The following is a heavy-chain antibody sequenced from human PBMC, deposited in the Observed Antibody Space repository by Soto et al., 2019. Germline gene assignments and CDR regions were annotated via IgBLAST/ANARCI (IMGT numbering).Heavy chain of an antibody. J-gene: IGHJ4*02. CDR1: GFSFTTYA. CDR2: ISDDGSIK. CDR3: ARAIETAMDPCDY. D-gene: IGHD5-18*01. V-gene: IGHV3-30-3*01. Sequence: GGSLRLSCAASGFSFTTYAMHWVRQAPGKGLEWVAVISDDGSIKYYADSVKGRFTISRDNSKNTFYLQMNSLRGDDTALYYCARAIETAMDPCDYWGQGALVTVSS.